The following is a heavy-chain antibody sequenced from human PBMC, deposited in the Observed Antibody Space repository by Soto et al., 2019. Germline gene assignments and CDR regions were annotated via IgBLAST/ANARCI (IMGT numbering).Heavy chain of an antibody. V-gene: IGHV1-18*01. D-gene: IGHD5-12*01. Sequence: QVQLVQSGGEVKKPGASVKVSCKASGYTFTIYGINWVRQAPGQGLEWMGWISPDNGNTNYAQKLQGRVTMTTDTXTSKAYMELRSLRSDDTAVYYCARALGYSGYAGMDVWGQGTTVTVSS. CDR1: GYTFTIYG. CDR3: ARALGYSGYAGMDV. J-gene: IGHJ6*02. CDR2: ISPDNGNT.